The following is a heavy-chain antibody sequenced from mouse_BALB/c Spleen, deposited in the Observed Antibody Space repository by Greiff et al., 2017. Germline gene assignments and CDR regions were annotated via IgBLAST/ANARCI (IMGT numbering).Heavy chain of an antibody. Sequence: EVQLQQSGAELVKPGASVKLSCTASGFNIKDTYMHWVKQRPEQGLEWIGRIDPANGNTKYDPKFQGKATITADTSSNTAYLQLSSLTSEDTAVYYCARRITTVVAYNAMDYWGQGTSVTVSA. D-gene: IGHD1-1*01. V-gene: IGHV14-3*02. J-gene: IGHJ4*01. CDR1: GFNIKDTY. CDR3: ARRITTVVAYNAMDY. CDR2: IDPANGNT.